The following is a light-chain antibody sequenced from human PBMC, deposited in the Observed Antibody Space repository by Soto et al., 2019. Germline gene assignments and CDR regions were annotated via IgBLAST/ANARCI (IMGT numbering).Light chain of an antibody. CDR3: SSYTSSSTLDVV. Sequence: QSALTQPASVPGSPGQSLTISCTGTSSDVGGYNYVSWYQHHPGKVPKLMIYDVSNRPSGVSNRFSGSKSGNTASLTISGLQAEDEADYYCSSYTSSSTLDVVFGGGTKLTVL. J-gene: IGLJ2*01. CDR1: SSDVGGYNY. V-gene: IGLV2-14*03. CDR2: DVS.